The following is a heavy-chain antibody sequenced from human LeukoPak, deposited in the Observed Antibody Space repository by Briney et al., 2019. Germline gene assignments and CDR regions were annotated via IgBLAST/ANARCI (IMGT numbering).Heavy chain of an antibody. J-gene: IGHJ4*02. CDR1: GFTFSSYY. V-gene: IGHV3-7*01. D-gene: IGHD2-21*01. CDR3: AREVDSFPACDY. Sequence: GGSLRLSCAASGFTFSSYYMSWVRQAPGKGLEWVANIKQDGSQKYYVDFLKGRFTISRDNAKNSLYLQMDNLRAEDTAVYYCAREVDSFPACDYWGQGALVTVSS. CDR2: IKQDGSQK.